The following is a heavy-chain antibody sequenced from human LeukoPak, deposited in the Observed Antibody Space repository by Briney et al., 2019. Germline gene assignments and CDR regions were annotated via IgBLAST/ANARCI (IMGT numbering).Heavy chain of an antibody. D-gene: IGHD5-12*01. CDR2: INPNSGGT. Sequence: ASVKVSCKASGYTFTGYYMHWVRQAPGQGLEWMGWINPNSGGTNYAQKFQGRVTMTRDTSISTAYMELSRLRSDDTAVYYCARDTMRGYSGYDLDYWGQGTLVTVSS. J-gene: IGHJ4*02. CDR3: ARDTMRGYSGYDLDY. CDR1: GYTFTGYY. V-gene: IGHV1-2*02.